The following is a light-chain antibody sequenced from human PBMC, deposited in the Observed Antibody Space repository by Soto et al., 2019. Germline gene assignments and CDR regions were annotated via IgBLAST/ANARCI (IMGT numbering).Light chain of an antibody. CDR1: TSNIGTNY. V-gene: IGLV1-47*01. Sequence: QSVLTQPPSASGTPGQRVTISCSGSTSNIGTNYVYWYQQLPGTAPKLLIYRSNQRPSAVPDRFSGSKSGTSASLAISGLRSEDEADYYCAAWDDSLSGWVFGGGTKLIVL. J-gene: IGLJ3*02. CDR2: RSN. CDR3: AAWDDSLSGWV.